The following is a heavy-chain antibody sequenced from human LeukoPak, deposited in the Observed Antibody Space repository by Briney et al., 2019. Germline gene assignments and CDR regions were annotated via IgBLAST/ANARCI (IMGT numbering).Heavy chain of an antibody. CDR2: ISYDGSNK. J-gene: IGHJ4*02. CDR3: ARGHDSSGYYYNFFDY. D-gene: IGHD3-22*01. Sequence: GRSLRLSCAASGFTFSSYAMHWVRQAPGKGLEWVAVISYDGSNKYYADSVKGRFTISRDNSKNTLYLQMNSLRAEDTAVYYCARGHDSSGYYYNFFDYWGQGTLVTVSS. V-gene: IGHV3-30-3*01. CDR1: GFTFSSYA.